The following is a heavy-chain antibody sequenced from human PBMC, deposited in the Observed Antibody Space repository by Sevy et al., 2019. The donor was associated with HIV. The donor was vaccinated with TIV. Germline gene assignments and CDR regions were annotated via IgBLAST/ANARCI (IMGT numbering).Heavy chain of an antibody. V-gene: IGHV1-2*06. D-gene: IGHD3-10*01. Sequence: ASVKVSCKASGYTFTGYYMHWVRQAPGQGLEWMGRINPNSGGTNYAQKFQGRVTMTRDTSISTANMELSRLRCDDTAVYYCARVKYYGSGSYYKSPNYYYYCMDVWGQGTTVTVSS. J-gene: IGHJ6*02. CDR3: ARVKYYGSGSYYKSPNYYYYCMDV. CDR2: INPNSGGT. CDR1: GYTFTGYY.